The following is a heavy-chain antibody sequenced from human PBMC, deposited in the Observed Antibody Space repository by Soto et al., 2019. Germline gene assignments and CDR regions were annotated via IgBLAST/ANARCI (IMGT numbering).Heavy chain of an antibody. CDR2: IWYDGSNK. J-gene: IGHJ4*02. V-gene: IGHV3-33*01. D-gene: IGHD3-9*01. CDR3: ARDSLMTGLDC. CDR1: GFTFSSYG. Sequence: GGSLRLSCAASGFTFSSYGMHWVRQAPGKGLEWVAVIWYDGSNKYYADSVKGRFTISRDNSKNTLYLQMNSLRAEDTAVYYCARDSLMTGLDCWGQGTLVTVSS.